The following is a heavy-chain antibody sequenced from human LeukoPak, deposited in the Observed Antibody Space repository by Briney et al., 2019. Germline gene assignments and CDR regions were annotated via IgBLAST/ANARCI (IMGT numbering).Heavy chain of an antibody. J-gene: IGHJ6*02. CDR1: GFTLDGPA. V-gene: IGHV3-73*01. D-gene: IGHD2-15*01. CDR2: IRSKANNYAT. CDR3: GRQMRPATFCSGAICYDYDFYGMDV. Sequence: GGSLRLSCAASGFTLDGPAMHWVRQTSGKGLEWVGRIRSKANNYATAYAASVKGRFTISRDDSKNTAYLQLNSLKTEDTAVYYCGRQMRPATFCSGAICYDYDFYGMDVWGQGTTVTVSS.